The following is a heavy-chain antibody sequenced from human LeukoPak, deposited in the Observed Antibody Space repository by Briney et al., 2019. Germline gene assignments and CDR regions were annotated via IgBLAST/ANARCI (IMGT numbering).Heavy chain of an antibody. D-gene: IGHD2-15*01. Sequence: SETLSLTCAVYGGAFSGYYGSSIRQPPGKGLEWMGEINHSGSTNYNPSLKSRVTISVDTSKNQFSLKLSSVTAADTAVYYCARGRYCSGGSCYEGWGQGTLVTVSS. CDR1: GGAFSGYY. CDR3: ARGRYCSGGSCYEG. CDR2: INHSGST. V-gene: IGHV4-34*01. J-gene: IGHJ4*02.